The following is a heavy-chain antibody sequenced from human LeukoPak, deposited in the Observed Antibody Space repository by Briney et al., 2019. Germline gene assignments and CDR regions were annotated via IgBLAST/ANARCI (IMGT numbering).Heavy chain of an antibody. CDR1: GFTFGTYW. CDR2: IKQDGSEK. CDR3: ARRYFDY. V-gene: IGHV3-7*01. Sequence: GGSLRLSCAASGFTFGTYWMSWVRQAPGKGLEWVANIKQDGSEKYYVDSVKGRFTISRDNAKNSLYLQMNSLRAEDTAVYYCARRYFDYWGQGTLVTVSS. J-gene: IGHJ4*02.